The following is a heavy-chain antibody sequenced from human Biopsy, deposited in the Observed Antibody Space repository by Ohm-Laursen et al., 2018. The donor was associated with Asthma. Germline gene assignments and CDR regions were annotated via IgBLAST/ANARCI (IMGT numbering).Heavy chain of an antibody. CDR2: HNHEEGGT. CDR1: GYSLTDLS. V-gene: IGHV1-24*01. CDR3: ASDFPKDYVRYNFQF. Sequence: SVKVSCKVSGYSLTDLSMHWVRQAPGQGLEWMGGHNHEEGGTVNARRFQGRVTMTEDTSTDTAYMELSSLSSDDTAVYYCASDFPKDYVRYNFQFWGQGTLVTVSS. D-gene: IGHD4-17*01. J-gene: IGHJ4*02.